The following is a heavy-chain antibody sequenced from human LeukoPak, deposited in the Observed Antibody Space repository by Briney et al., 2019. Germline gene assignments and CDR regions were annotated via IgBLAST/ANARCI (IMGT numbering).Heavy chain of an antibody. CDR1: GYTFSDFG. J-gene: IGHJ4*02. Sequence: EASVKVSCKASGYTFSDFGITWVRQAPGQGVEWMGWIGAYNDNTNYAQKLQGRVTMTTDTSTSTAYMELRSLRSDDTAVYYCARDARIAVAGPGDYWGQGTLVTVSS. D-gene: IGHD6-19*01. CDR3: ARDARIAVAGPGDY. V-gene: IGHV1-18*01. CDR2: IGAYNDNT.